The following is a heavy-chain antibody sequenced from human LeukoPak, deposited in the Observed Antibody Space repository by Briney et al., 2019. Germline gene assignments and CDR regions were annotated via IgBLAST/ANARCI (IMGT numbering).Heavy chain of an antibody. Sequence: SETLSLTCSVSGGSINSHYWSWIRQPPGKRLEWIGYIFNGGSTNYNPSLRGRVTMSVDTSRDQFFLRLSSVTAVDTAIYYCASRPAGTTWYGVFAYWSQGTLVTVSS. CDR2: IFNGGST. D-gene: IGHD6-13*01. CDR1: GGSINSHY. J-gene: IGHJ4*02. V-gene: IGHV4-59*11. CDR3: ASRPAGTTWYGVFAY.